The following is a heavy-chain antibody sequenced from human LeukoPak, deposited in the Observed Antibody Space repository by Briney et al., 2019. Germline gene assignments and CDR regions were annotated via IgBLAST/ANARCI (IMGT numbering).Heavy chain of an antibody. D-gene: IGHD5-12*01. CDR3: ARVATIGSVYYYYYMDV. V-gene: IGHV1-18*01. J-gene: IGHJ6*03. CDR1: GYTFSSYG. Sequence: ASVKVSCKASGYTFSSYGLSWVRQAPGQGLEWMGWISAYNGNINYAQKLQGRVTMTTDTSTNTAYMELRSLRSDDTAVYYCARVATIGSVYYYYYMDVWGKGTTVTVSS. CDR2: ISAYNGNI.